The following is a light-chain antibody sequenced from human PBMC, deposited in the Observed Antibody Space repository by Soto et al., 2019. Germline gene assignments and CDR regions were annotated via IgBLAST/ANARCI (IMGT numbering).Light chain of an antibody. CDR1: QSVNSNS. Sequence: EIVLTQSTATLSLSPGERATLSCRASQSVNSNSLAWYQQKPGQAPRVFIYGASTRATGIPDRFSGSGSGTDFTLTISRLEPEDFAVYYCQQQGRSWITFGQRTRLEIK. V-gene: IGKV3-20*01. J-gene: IGKJ5*01. CDR3: QQQGRSWIT. CDR2: GAS.